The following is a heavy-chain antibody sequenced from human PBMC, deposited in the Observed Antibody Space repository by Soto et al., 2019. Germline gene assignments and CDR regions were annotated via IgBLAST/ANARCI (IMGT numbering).Heavy chain of an antibody. CDR3: ARETSQNVYSHYGMDV. V-gene: IGHV4-4*07. Sequence: SETLSLTCAISGDSIGNFYWSWIRQPAGKGLESLGRLSASGRTNYSPSLQSRVTMSLDRSKNRFSLRLTSVSAADTAVYFCARETSQNVYSHYGMDVWGQGTTVTVSS. CDR2: LSASGRT. CDR1: GDSIGNFY. J-gene: IGHJ6*02.